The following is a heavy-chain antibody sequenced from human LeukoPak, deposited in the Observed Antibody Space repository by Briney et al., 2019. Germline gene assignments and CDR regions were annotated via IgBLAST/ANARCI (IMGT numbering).Heavy chain of an antibody. J-gene: IGHJ4*02. V-gene: IGHV1-18*01. Sequence: ASVKVSCKASGYTFTSYGISWVRQAPGQGIEWMGWISAYNGNTNYAQKLQGRVTMTTDTSTSTAYMELRSLRSDDTAVYYCARESQDVWGSYRYTDYWGQGTLVTVSS. CDR1: GYTFTSYG. CDR2: ISAYNGNT. CDR3: ARESQDVWGSYRYTDY. D-gene: IGHD3-16*02.